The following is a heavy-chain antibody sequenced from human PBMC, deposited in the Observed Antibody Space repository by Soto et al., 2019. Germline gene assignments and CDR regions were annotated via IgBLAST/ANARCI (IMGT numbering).Heavy chain of an antibody. CDR2: ISYDGSNK. J-gene: IGHJ4*02. CDR3: AREEWGGVYFDN. Sequence: QVQLVESGGGVVQPGRSLRLSCAASGFTFRNHAMHWVRQAPGKGLEWVAVISYDGSNKYYADSVKGRFTISRDNSKNTLYLHMNSLRAEDTAAYHCAREEWGGVYFDNWGQGTLVTVSS. CDR1: GFTFRNHA. V-gene: IGHV3-30-3*01. D-gene: IGHD3-16*01.